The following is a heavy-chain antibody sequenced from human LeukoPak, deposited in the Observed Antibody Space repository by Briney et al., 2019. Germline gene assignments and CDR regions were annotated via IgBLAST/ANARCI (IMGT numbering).Heavy chain of an antibody. D-gene: IGHD3-22*01. CDR3: PRDRQYYYDSSGYYASAFDI. Sequence: ASVKVSCKSSGYTFTGYYMHWVRQAPGQGLEWMGIINPSGGSTSYAQKFQGRVTMTRDTSTSTVYMELSSLRSEATAVYYCPRDRQYYYDSSGYYASAFDIWGQGTMVTVSS. CDR1: GYTFTGYY. V-gene: IGHV1-46*01. CDR2: INPSGGST. J-gene: IGHJ3*02.